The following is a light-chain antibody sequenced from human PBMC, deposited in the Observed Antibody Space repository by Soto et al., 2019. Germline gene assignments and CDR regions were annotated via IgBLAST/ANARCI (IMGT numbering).Light chain of an antibody. CDR1: QGVSSY. Sequence: DIQLTQSPSFLSASVGDRVTITCRASQGVSSYLAWYQQKPGKAPKLLIYAASTLRTGVPSRFSGSGSGTEFTLTISSLQPEDFATYYCQQLNSYPLFTFGPGTKVDIK. CDR3: QQLNSYPLFT. V-gene: IGKV1-9*01. CDR2: AAS. J-gene: IGKJ3*01.